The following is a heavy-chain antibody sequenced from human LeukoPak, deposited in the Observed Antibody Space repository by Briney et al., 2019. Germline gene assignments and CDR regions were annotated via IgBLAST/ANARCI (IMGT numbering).Heavy chain of an antibody. D-gene: IGHD3-3*01. J-gene: IGHJ6*03. CDR3: ARELTIFGVVIRLGYYYMDV. Sequence: PSETLSLTCTVSGGSISSYYWSWIRQPAGKGLEWIGRIYTSGSTNYNPSLKSRVTMSVDTSKNQFSLKLSSVTAADTAVYYCARELTIFGVVIRLGYYYMDVWGKGTTVTVSS. V-gene: IGHV4-4*07. CDR2: IYTSGST. CDR1: GGSISSYY.